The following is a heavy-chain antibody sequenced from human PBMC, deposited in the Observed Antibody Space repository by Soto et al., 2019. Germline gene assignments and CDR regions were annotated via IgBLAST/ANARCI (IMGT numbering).Heavy chain of an antibody. Sequence: GASVKVSCKASGYTFTSYAMHWVRQAPGQRLEWMGWINAGNGNTKYSQKFQGRVTITRDTSASTAYMELSSLRSEDTAVYYCARDNPDSSGYPEWFDPWGQGTLVTVSS. J-gene: IGHJ5*02. CDR2: INAGNGNT. D-gene: IGHD3-22*01. CDR3: ARDNPDSSGYPEWFDP. V-gene: IGHV1-3*01. CDR1: GYTFTSYA.